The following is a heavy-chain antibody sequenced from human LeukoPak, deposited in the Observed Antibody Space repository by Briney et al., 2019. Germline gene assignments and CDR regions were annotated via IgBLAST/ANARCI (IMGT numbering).Heavy chain of an antibody. CDR1: GFSFSGHW. D-gene: IGHD6-13*01. V-gene: IGHV3-74*01. CDR2: ISPTGSTT. CDR3: ARDRYSSSWWSPTTRVFDY. J-gene: IGHJ4*02. Sequence: GGSLRLSCIASGFSFSGHWMHWARQLPGKGLVWVSRISPTGSTTIYADSVKGRFTISRDNSKNTLYLQMNSLRAEDTAVYYCARDRYSSSWWSPTTRVFDYWGQGTLVTVSS.